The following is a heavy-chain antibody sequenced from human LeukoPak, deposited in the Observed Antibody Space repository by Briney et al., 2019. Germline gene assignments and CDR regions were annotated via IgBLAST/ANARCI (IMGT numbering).Heavy chain of an antibody. J-gene: IGHJ4*02. D-gene: IGHD2-2*01. CDR1: GGSISSYY. Sequence: SVTLSLTCTVSGGSISSYYWSWIRQPPGKGREWIGSIHYSGSTTYNPSLKSRVTISVGTSKNQFSLKLSSVTAADTAVYYCARRLGGTSTGFDYWGQGTLVTVSS. CDR3: ARRLGGTSTGFDY. V-gene: IGHV4-59*08. CDR2: IHYSGST.